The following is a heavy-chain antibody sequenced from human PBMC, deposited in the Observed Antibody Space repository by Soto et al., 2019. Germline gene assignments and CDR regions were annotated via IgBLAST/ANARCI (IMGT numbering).Heavy chain of an antibody. CDR1: GYTFVSYG. CDR2: ISPYNGNT. D-gene: IGHD6-19*01. Sequence: QVQLVQSGAEVKEPGASVKVSCKASGYTFVSYGISWVRQAPGQGLEWMGWISPYNGNTNYAQKFQGRVTMTTDTSMSTVYLELRSLRSDDTAVYYCSRDAQKWLVAVFDIWGQGTMVTVSS. J-gene: IGHJ3*02. V-gene: IGHV1-18*01. CDR3: SRDAQKWLVAVFDI.